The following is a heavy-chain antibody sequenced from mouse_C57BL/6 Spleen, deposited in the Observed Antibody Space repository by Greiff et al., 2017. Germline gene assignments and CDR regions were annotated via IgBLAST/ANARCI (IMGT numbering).Heavy chain of an antibody. CDR2: IYPGSGST. J-gene: IGHJ2*01. D-gene: IGHD2-5*01. V-gene: IGHV1-55*01. Sequence: LQPGAELVKPGASVKMSCKASGYTFTSYWITWVKQRPGQGLEWIGDIYPGSGSTNYNEKFKSKATLTVDTSSSTAYMQLSSLTSEDSAVYYCARPNYSNYFFDYWGQGTTLTVSS. CDR3: ARPNYSNYFFDY. CDR1: GYTFTSYW.